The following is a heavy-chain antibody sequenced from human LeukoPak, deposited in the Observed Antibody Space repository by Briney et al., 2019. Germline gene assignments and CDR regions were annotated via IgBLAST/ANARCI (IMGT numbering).Heavy chain of an antibody. V-gene: IGHV3-74*01. CDR2: INNDGSST. CDR3: AKVAKYYYGPETYYFFEQ. CDR1: GFTFSSYW. D-gene: IGHD3-10*01. Sequence: PGGSLRLSCGASGFTFSSYWMHWVRQAPGKGLVWVSRINNDGSSTSYADSVQGRFTISRDNAKNTLYLQMNSLRVEDTAVYCCAKVAKYYYGPETYYFFEQWGQGTPVTASS. J-gene: IGHJ4*02.